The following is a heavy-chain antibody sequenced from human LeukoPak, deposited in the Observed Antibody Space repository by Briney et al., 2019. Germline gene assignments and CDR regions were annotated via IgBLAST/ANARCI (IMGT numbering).Heavy chain of an antibody. CDR3: AKPYSREGWLLPLYY. Sequence: GGSLRLSCAASGFTFSSYAMSWVRQAPGKGLEWVSGISAGGSTNHADSVKGRFTISRDNSKNTLYLQMNSLRAEDTAVYYCAKPYSREGWLLPLYYWGQGTLVTVSS. J-gene: IGHJ4*02. V-gene: IGHV3-23*01. CDR1: GFTFSSYA. D-gene: IGHD3-22*01. CDR2: ISAGGST.